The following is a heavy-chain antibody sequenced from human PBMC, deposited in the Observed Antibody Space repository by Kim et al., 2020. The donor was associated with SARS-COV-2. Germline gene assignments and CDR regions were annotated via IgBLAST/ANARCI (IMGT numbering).Heavy chain of an antibody. J-gene: IGHJ4*02. CDR3: ARAPPATIFGVVTAFDY. V-gene: IGHV4-59*13. CDR1: GGSISSYY. Sequence: SETLSLTCTVSGGSISSYYWSWIRHPPGKGLEWIGYIYYSGSTNYNPSLKSRVTISVDTSKNQFSLKLSSVTAADTAVYYCARAPPATIFGVVTAFDYWGQGTLVTVSS. CDR2: IYYSGST. D-gene: IGHD3-3*01.